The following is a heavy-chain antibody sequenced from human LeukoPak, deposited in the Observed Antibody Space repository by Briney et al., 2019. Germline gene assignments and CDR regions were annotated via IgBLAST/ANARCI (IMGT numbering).Heavy chain of an antibody. CDR1: GFTFDDYA. D-gene: IGHD3-10*01. Sequence: PGRSLRLSCAASGFTFDDYAMHWVRQAPGKGLEWVSGISWNSGSIGYADSVKGRFTISRDNAKNSLYLQMNSLRAEGTALYYCAKGFGYGFRDPGAEYFQHWGQGTLVTVSS. CDR2: ISWNSGSI. J-gene: IGHJ1*01. CDR3: AKGFGYGFRDPGAEYFQH. V-gene: IGHV3-9*01.